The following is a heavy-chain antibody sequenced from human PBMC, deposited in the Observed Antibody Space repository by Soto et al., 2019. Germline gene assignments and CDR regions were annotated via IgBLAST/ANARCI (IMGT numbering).Heavy chain of an antibody. CDR1: GGSFSGYY. J-gene: IGHJ3*02. D-gene: IGHD5-12*01. CDR2: INHSGST. V-gene: IGHV4-34*01. Sequence: SKTLSLTCAVYGGSFSGYYWSWIRQPPGKGLEWIGEINHSGSTNYNPSIKSRVTISVDTSKNQFSLKLSSVTAADTAVYYCARVGIVATIMRAFDIWGQGTMFT. CDR3: ARVGIVATIMRAFDI.